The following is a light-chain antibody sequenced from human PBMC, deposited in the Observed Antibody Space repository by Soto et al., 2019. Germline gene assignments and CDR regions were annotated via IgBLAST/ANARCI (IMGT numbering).Light chain of an antibody. Sequence: EFVLMQSTGTLSLSPGERATLSCRASQSVSSSYLAWYQQKPGQAPRLLIYGASSRATGIPDRFSGSGSGTDFTLTISILEPEDFAVYYCQHYGSSWTFGQATKV. CDR3: QHYGSSWT. CDR1: QSVSSSY. CDR2: GAS. J-gene: IGKJ1*01. V-gene: IGKV3-20*01.